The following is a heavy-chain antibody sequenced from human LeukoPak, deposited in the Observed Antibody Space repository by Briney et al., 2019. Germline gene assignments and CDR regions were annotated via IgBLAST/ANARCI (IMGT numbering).Heavy chain of an antibody. J-gene: IGHJ2*01. V-gene: IGHV3-20*04. CDR1: GFTFSDYG. CDR3: ARRADASVAGTNWFFDL. CDR2: MNWNGAIT. Sequence: GGSLRLSCAASGFTFSDYGMSWVRQAPGKGLEWVSGMNWNGAITGEADSVKGRFTISRDNAKYSLFLQMDSLRAEDTALYYVARRADASVAGTNWFFDLWGRGTLVTVSS. D-gene: IGHD6-19*01.